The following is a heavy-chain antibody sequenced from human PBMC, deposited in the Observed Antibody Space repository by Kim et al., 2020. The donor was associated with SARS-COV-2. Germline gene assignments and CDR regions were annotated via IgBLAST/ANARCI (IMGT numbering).Heavy chain of an antibody. CDR2: IRSKANSYAT. CDR1: GFTFSDSA. Sequence: GGSLRLSCAASGFTFSDSAMYLVRQASGKGLEWVGRIRSKANSYATAYDVSVKGRFIISRDDSKNTAYLQMNSLKTEDTAIYYCTRVPPYSNSWWDAFDIWGQGTMVTVSS. J-gene: IGHJ3*02. CDR3: TRVPPYSNSWWDAFDI. D-gene: IGHD6-13*01. V-gene: IGHV3-73*01.